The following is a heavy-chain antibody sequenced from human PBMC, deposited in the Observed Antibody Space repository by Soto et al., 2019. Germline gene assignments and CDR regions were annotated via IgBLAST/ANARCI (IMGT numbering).Heavy chain of an antibody. V-gene: IGHV3-30*18. CDR2: ISYDKSNK. Sequence: RASLRHSCASSGFTFSCYGMHPVRQAPGKGLVNLTGISYDKSNKYYADSVKGRFTISRDNSKNKLYLQMNSMRVEDTDVDYCAKDRIRVFGVVGPRYGMDVWGQGTTVTVSS. CDR1: GFTFSCYG. D-gene: IGHD3-3*01. J-gene: IGHJ6*02. CDR3: AKDRIRVFGVVGPRYGMDV.